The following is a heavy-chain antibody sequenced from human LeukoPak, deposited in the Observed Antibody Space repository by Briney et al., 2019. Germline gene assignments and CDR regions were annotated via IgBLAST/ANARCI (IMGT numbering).Heavy chain of an antibody. CDR1: GFTFSSYA. CDR3: ARGYSSGYYNSPVDY. Sequence: PGRSLRLSCAASGFTFSSYAMHWVRQAPGKGLEGVAVISYDGSNKYYADSVKGRFTISRDNSKNTLYLQMNSLRAEDTAVYYCARGYSSGYYNSPVDYWGQGTLVTVSS. J-gene: IGHJ4*02. D-gene: IGHD3-22*01. V-gene: IGHV3-30*04. CDR2: ISYDGSNK.